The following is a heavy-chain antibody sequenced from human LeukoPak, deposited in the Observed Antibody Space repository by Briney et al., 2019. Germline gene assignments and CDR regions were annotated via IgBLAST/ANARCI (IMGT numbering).Heavy chain of an antibody. J-gene: IGHJ4*02. CDR2: ISSGSDLI. V-gene: IGHV3-48*01. CDR1: GFTFSAFH. D-gene: IGHD2-21*02. CDR3: AKDLVVETPTGIFDF. Sequence: GGSLRLSCAASGFTFSAFHMNWVRQAPGKGLEWVAYISSGSDLIVYADSVKGRFAISRDNSKNPLFLQMASLSADDTALYYCAKDLVVETPTGIFDFWGQGTLVTVSS.